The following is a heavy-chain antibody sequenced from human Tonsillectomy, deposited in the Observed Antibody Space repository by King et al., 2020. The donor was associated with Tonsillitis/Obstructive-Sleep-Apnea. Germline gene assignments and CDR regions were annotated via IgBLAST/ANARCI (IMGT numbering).Heavy chain of an antibody. J-gene: IGHJ3*02. CDR3: ARDGFNAFAI. CDR2: IWYDGNNN. CDR1: GFTFSSCG. V-gene: IGHV3-33*01. Sequence: VQLVESGGGVVQPGRSLRLSCAASGFTFSSCGIHWVRQAPGKGLEWVAVIWYDGNNNYYADSVKGRFTISRDNSKNTLYLQMNSLRAEDTAVYYCARDGFNAFAIWGQGTMVTVSS.